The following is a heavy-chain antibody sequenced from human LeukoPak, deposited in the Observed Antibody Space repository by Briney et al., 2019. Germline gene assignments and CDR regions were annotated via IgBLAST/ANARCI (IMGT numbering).Heavy chain of an antibody. CDR1: GFTFSSYE. D-gene: IGHD3-3*01. V-gene: IGHV3-48*03. J-gene: IGHJ4*02. CDR3: TRVSWRGEIY. Sequence: GGSLRLSCAASGFTFSSYEMNWVRQAPGKGLEWVSSISRGGSPIYYADSVKGRFTTSRDNTKKSLFLQMNSLRAEDTALYYYTRVSWRGEIYWGQGTLVSVSS. CDR2: ISRGGSPI.